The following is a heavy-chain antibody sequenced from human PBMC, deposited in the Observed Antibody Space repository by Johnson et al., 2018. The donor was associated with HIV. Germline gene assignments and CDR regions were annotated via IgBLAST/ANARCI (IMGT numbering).Heavy chain of an antibody. V-gene: IGHV3-66*03. CDR1: GFTVSTYH. Sequence: VQLVESGGGLIQPGESLRLSCAASGFTVSTYHMSWVRQAPGKGLEWVSVIYDGGRTYYGDSVKGRFTISGDTSDNTLDLQMNIVTPEDTAVYYCATLGGLVSFDIGGQGTMVTVSS. J-gene: IGHJ3*02. CDR2: IYDGGRT. D-gene: IGHD6-19*01. CDR3: ATLGGLVSFDI.